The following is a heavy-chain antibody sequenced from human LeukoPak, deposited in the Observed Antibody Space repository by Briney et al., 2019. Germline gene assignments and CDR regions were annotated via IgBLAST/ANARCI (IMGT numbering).Heavy chain of an antibody. D-gene: IGHD1-1*01. V-gene: IGHV3-23*01. CDR2: INDRGTGT. CDR3: AKGLKTTVGPYMGYHYYMDV. Sequence: GGSLRLSCAASGFTFSKFALSWVRQAPGKGLERVSTINDRGTGTYYADSVKGRFTISRDNSKNTLSLQMNSLRAEDTAVYYCAKGLKTTVGPYMGYHYYMDVWGKGTTVTVSS. J-gene: IGHJ6*03. CDR1: GFTFSKFA.